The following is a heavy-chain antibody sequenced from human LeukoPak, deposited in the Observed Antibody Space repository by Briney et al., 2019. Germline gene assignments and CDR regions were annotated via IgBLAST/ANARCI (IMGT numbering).Heavy chain of an antibody. CDR1: GYTFTSYG. CDR3: ARTGYYGSGSNWFDP. CDR2: ISAYNGNT. Sequence: ASVKVSCKASGYTFTSYGISWVRQAPGQGLEWMGWISAYNGNTNYAQKLQGRVTMTTDTSTSTAYMELRGLRSDDTAVYYCARTGYYGSGSNWFDPWGQGTLVTVSS. D-gene: IGHD3-10*01. J-gene: IGHJ5*02. V-gene: IGHV1-18*01.